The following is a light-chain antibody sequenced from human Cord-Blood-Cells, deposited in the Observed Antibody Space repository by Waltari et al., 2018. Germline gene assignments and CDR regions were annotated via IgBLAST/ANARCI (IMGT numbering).Light chain of an antibody. J-gene: IGKJ2*03. CDR2: WAS. CDR3: QQYYSTPYS. Sequence: DIVMTQSPDSLAVSLGERATINCKSSQSVLYSSNNNNYLAWYQQKPGQPPKLLFYWASTRESGVPDLFSGSGSGTDFTLTIISLQAEDVAVYYCQQYYSTPYSFGQGTKLEIK. V-gene: IGKV4-1*01. CDR1: QSVLYSSNNNNY.